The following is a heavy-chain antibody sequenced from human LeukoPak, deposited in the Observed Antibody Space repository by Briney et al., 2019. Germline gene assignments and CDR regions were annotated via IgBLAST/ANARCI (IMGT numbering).Heavy chain of an antibody. V-gene: IGHV4-61*02. CDR1: GGSISSGSYY. CDR2: IYTSGST. Sequence: SETLSLTCTVSGGSISSGSYYWSWIRQPAGKGLEWIGRIYTSGSTNYNPSLKSRVTISVATSKNQFSLKLSSVTAADTAVYYCARWGAGDYWGEGTLVTVSS. J-gene: IGHJ4*02. CDR3: ARWGAGDY. D-gene: IGHD3-16*01.